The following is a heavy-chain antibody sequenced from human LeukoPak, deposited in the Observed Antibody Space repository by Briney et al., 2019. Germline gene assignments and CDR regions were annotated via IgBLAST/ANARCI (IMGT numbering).Heavy chain of an antibody. CDR2: IYSDGRV. V-gene: IGHV3-53*01. D-gene: IGHD5-18*01. CDR1: GFTVISNY. J-gene: IGHJ4*02. Sequence: GGSLRLSCAASGFTVISNYMSWVRQAPGKGLEWVSVIYSDGRVHYADSVKGRFTISRDDSKNTLYLQMNSLRAEDTAAYYCARESGYGYGLAGFFDYWGQGTLATVSS. CDR3: ARESGYGYGLAGFFDY.